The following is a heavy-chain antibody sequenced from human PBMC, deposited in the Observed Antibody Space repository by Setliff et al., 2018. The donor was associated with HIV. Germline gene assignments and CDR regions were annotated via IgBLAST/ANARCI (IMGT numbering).Heavy chain of an antibody. V-gene: IGHV1-69*06. CDR3: AGAPDYGDFLDAFDI. CDR1: GGTFSSYA. CDR2: IIPAFGTP. D-gene: IGHD4-17*01. J-gene: IGHJ3*02. Sequence: GASVKVSCKASGGTFSSYAISWVRQAPGQGLEWMARIIPAFGTPNYAQNFQGRVTLTADKSTNTAYMELSSLRSEDTAVCFCAGAPDYGDFLDAFDIWGQGTMVTVSS.